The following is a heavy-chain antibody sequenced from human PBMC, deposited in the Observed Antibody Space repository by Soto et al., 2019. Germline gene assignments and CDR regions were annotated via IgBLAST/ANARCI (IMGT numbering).Heavy chain of an antibody. CDR3: ARDPDY. CDR1: GGTFLSYA. CDR2: IIAIFGTA. J-gene: IGHJ4*02. Sequence: SVTVSYKASGGTFLSYAISWVRQAPGQGLEWMGGIIAIFGTASYAQKIQGRVTITADKSTSTAYMELSSLRSEDTAVYYCARDPDYWGQGTLVTVSS. V-gene: IGHV1-69*06.